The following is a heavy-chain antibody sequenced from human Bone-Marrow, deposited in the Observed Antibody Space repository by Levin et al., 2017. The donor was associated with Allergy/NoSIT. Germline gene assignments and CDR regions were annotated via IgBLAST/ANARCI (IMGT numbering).Heavy chain of an antibody. V-gene: IGHV3-30*18. CDR2: ISYDGSNK. D-gene: IGHD6-13*01. Sequence: GESLKISCAASGFTFSSYGMHWVRQAPGKGLEWVAVISYDGSNKYYADSVKGRFTISRDNSKNTLYLQMNSLRAEDTAVYYCAKDRGGYDWYSSSWYDVDTFDYWGQGTLVTVSS. CDR3: AKDRGGYDWYSSSWYDVDTFDY. CDR1: GFTFSSYG. J-gene: IGHJ4*02.